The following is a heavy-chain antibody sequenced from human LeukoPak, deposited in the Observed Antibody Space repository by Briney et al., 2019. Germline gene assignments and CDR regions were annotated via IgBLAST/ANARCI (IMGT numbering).Heavy chain of an antibody. Sequence: SETLSLTCTVSGGSISSYYWSWIRQPPGKGLEWIGYIYYSGSTNYNPSLKSRVTISVDTSKNQFSLKLSSLTAADTAVYYCAKCQAAAGTAYYYYYMDVWGKGTTVTVSS. CDR2: IYYSGST. D-gene: IGHD6-13*01. CDR1: GGSISSYY. CDR3: AKCQAAAGTAYYYYYMDV. J-gene: IGHJ6*03. V-gene: IGHV4-59*01.